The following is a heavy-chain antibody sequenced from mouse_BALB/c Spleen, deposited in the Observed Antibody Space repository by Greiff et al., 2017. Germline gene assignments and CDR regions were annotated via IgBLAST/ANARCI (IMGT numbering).Heavy chain of an antibody. J-gene: IGHJ4*01. V-gene: IGHV5-4*02. CDR2: ISDGGSYT. Sequence: EVKLMESGGGLVKPGGSLKLSCAASGFTFSDYYMYWVRQTPEKRLEWVATISDGGSYTYYPDSVKGRFTISRDNAKNNLYLQMSSLKSEDTAMYYCAREERPNWPYAMDYWGQGTSVTVSS. CDR3: AREERPNWPYAMDY. CDR1: GFTFSDYY. D-gene: IGHD4-1*01.